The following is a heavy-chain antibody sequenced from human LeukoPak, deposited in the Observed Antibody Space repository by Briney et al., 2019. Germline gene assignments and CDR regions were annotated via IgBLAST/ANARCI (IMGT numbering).Heavy chain of an antibody. J-gene: IGHJ4*02. D-gene: IGHD2-2*02. Sequence: GGSLRLSCAASGFTFSGSAMHWVRQAPGKGLEWVSSISSSSSYIYYADSVKGRFTISRDNAKNSLYLQMNSLRAEDTAVYYCARGQNPQYCSSTSCSTAYYFDYWGQGTLVTVSS. CDR2: ISSSSSYI. CDR1: GFTFSGSA. CDR3: ARGQNPQYCSSTSCSTAYYFDY. V-gene: IGHV3-21*01.